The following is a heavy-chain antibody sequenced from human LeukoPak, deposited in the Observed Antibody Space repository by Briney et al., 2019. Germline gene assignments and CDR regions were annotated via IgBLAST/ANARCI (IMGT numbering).Heavy chain of an antibody. CDR1: GGSFSGYY. CDR3: ARKGYCSSNYCYMMVYYFDY. J-gene: IGHJ4*02. V-gene: IGHV4-34*01. D-gene: IGHD2-2*02. CDR2: INHSGST. Sequence: SETLSLTCAVYGGSFSGYYWSWILQPPGKGLEWIGEINHSGSTNYNPSLKSRVTTSVDTSKNQFSLKLSSVTAADTAVYYCARKGYCSSNYCYMMVYYFDYWGQGTLVTVSS.